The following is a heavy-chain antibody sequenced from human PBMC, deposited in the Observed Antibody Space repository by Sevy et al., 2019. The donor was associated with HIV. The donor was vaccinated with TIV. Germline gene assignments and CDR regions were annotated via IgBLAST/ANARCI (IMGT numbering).Heavy chain of an antibody. V-gene: IGHV1-2*06. CDR3: ARVSIAAPPGFDY. D-gene: IGHD6-6*01. Sequence: AAVKVSCKASGYTFTGYYMHWVRQAPGQGLEWMGRINPNSGGTNYAQKFQGRVTMTRDTSISTAYMELSRLRSDDTAVYYCARVSIAAPPGFDYWGLGTLVTVSS. CDR2: INPNSGGT. CDR1: GYTFTGYY. J-gene: IGHJ4*02.